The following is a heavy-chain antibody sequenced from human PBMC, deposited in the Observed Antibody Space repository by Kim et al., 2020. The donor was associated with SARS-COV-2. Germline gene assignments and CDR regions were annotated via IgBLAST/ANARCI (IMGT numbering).Heavy chain of an antibody. CDR1: GGSFSGYY. J-gene: IGHJ6*02. V-gene: IGHV4-34*01. CDR2: INHSGST. Sequence: SETLSLTCAVYGGSFSGYYWSWIRQPPGKGLEWIGEINHSGSTNYNPSLKSRVTISVDTSKNQFSLKLSSVTAADTAVYYCARAGIQLPFYYYYGMDVWGQGTTVTVSS. CDR3: ARAGIQLPFYYYYGMDV. D-gene: IGHD5-18*01.